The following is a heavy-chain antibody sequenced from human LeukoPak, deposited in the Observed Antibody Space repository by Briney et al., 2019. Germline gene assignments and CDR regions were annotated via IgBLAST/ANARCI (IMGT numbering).Heavy chain of an antibody. J-gene: IGHJ4*02. CDR1: GGSISSGDYY. CDR2: IYYSGST. Sequence: SETLSLTCTVSGGSISSGDYYWSWIRQPPGKGLEWIGYIYYSGSTYYNPSFKSRVTISVDTSKNQFSLKLSSVTAADTAVYYCARLYYGDHYYFDYRGQGTLVTVSS. D-gene: IGHD4-17*01. CDR3: ARLYYGDHYYFDY. V-gene: IGHV4-30-4*01.